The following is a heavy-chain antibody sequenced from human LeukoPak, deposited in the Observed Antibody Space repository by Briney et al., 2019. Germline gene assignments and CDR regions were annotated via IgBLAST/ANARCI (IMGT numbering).Heavy chain of an antibody. J-gene: IGHJ3*01. CDR3: ARADGTNSGMNAFDV. CDR2: ISTNTGRT. V-gene: IGHV1-18*01. D-gene: IGHD4-23*01. Sequence: SVKVSCKTSGYRFNVYDILWVRQAPGHGLDYVGWISTNTGRTEYAQKFQGRVSVITDTSTSTAYLELTNLTSSDTGLYYCARADGTNSGMNAFDVWGLGTMVT. CDR1: GYRFNVYD.